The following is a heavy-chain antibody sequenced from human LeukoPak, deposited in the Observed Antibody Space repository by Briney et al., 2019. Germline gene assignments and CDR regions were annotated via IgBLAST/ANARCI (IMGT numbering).Heavy chain of an antibody. Sequence: GGSLRLSCAASVFTFHDSAIHWVRQVPGKGREGLGRIKSKLFNSESAYIASVKGRFSVYRYDSKNTVFLQMSNMNVDDTALYCSCRYAEPSGPFGDSWGQGALVTVSS. D-gene: IGHD1-14*01. V-gene: IGHV3-73*01. J-gene: IGHJ4*02. CDR3: CRYAEPSGPFGDS. CDR2: IKSKLFNSES. CDR1: VFTFHDSA.